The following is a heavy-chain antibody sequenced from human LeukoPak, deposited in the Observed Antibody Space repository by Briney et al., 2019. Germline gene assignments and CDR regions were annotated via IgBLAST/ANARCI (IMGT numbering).Heavy chain of an antibody. CDR3: AIKSSGWYFY. J-gene: IGHJ4*02. D-gene: IGHD6-19*01. CDR2: INPSGGST. V-gene: IGHV1-46*01. Sequence: ASVKVSCKASGYTFTDYYMHWVRQAPGQGLEWMGIINPSGGSTSYAQKFQGRVTMTRDTSTSTVYMELSSLRSEDTAVYYCAIKSSGWYFYWGQGTLVTVSS. CDR1: GYTFTDYY.